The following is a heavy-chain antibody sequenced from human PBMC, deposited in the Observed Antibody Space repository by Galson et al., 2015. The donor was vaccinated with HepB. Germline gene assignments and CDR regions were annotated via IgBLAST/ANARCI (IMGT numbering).Heavy chain of an antibody. V-gene: IGHV3-33*01. CDR3: ARDLAYTTGWYYFDP. CDR2: IWFDGSNK. J-gene: IGHJ5*02. D-gene: IGHD6-19*01. Sequence: SLRLSCAASGFTFSDYGMHWARQAPGKGLEWVAVIWFDGSNKFYADSVKGRFTISRDNSKNTLYLQMNSLRDEDTAVYYCARDLAYTTGWYYFDPWGQGTLVTVSS. CDR1: GFTFSDYG.